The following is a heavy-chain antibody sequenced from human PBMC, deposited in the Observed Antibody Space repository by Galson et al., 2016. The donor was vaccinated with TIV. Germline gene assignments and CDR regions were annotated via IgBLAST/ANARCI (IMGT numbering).Heavy chain of an antibody. V-gene: IGHV3-74*01. D-gene: IGHD5-18*01. J-gene: IGHJ4*02. CDR1: GFTFSSYW. CDR3: ARDQRYSYGSPGVLD. CDR2: INSDGSTT. Sequence: SLRLSCAASGFTFSSYWMHWVRQSPGKGLVWVSLINSDGSTTSYPDSVEGRFTISRDNAKNTLYLQMNSLRAEDTAVYYCARDQRYSYGSPGVLDWGQGTLVTVSP.